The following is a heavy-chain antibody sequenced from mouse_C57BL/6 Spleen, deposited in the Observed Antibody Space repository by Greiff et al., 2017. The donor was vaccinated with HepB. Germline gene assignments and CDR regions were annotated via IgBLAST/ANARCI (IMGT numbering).Heavy chain of an antibody. CDR1: GFTFSSYA. V-gene: IGHV5-4*03. CDR2: ISDGGSYT. J-gene: IGHJ2*01. D-gene: IGHD2-1*01. CDR3: ASVYYGTYYFDY. Sequence: DVKLQESGGGLVKPGGSLKLSCAASGFTFSSYAMSWVRQTPEKRLEWVATISDGGSYTYYPDNVKGRFTISRDNAKNNLYLQMSHLKSEDTAMYYCASVYYGTYYFDYWGQGTTLTVSS.